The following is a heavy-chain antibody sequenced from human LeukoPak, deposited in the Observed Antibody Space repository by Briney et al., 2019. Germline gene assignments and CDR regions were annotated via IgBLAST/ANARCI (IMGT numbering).Heavy chain of an antibody. D-gene: IGHD5-12*01. CDR1: GVSISTSSSY. Sequence: SETLSLTCTVSGVSISTSSSYWGWIRQPPGKGPEWIGSIYYSGSTNYNPSLKSRVTISVATSKNQFSLKLSSVTAADTAVYYCARLNDGWGSGYDTTLLQILNVFDYWGQGALVTVSS. CDR2: IYYSGST. J-gene: IGHJ4*02. V-gene: IGHV4-39*07. CDR3: ARLNDGWGSGYDTTLLQILNVFDY.